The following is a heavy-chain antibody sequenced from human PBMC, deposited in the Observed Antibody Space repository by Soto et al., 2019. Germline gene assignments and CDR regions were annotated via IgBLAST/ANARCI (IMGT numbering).Heavy chain of an antibody. CDR3: ARGHFGGAMDV. Sequence: EVQLLESGGGLVQPGGSLRLSCAASDFTFSSYSMIWVRQAPGKGLEWGSGVNGGGDITYYAESVKGRFTISRDNSKIPRYLQINSRRAEDTAVFDCARGHFGGAMDVCGQGPTVTVS. CDR2: VNGGGDIT. CDR1: DFTFSSYS. D-gene: IGHD3-3*01. V-gene: IGHV3-23*01. J-gene: IGHJ6*02.